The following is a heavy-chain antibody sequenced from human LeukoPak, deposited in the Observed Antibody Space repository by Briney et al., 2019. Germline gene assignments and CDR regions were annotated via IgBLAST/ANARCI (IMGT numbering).Heavy chain of an antibody. CDR2: ISSSSSTI. CDR3: ARGMSRVRGVIITLFDY. D-gene: IGHD3-10*01. V-gene: IGHV3-48*04. Sequence: QPGGSLRLSCAASGFTFSSYSMNWVRQAPGKGLEWVSYISSSSSTIYYADSVKGRFTISRDNAKNSLYLQMNSLRAEDTAVYYCARGMSRVRGVIITLFDYWGQGTLVTVSS. J-gene: IGHJ4*02. CDR1: GFTFSSYS.